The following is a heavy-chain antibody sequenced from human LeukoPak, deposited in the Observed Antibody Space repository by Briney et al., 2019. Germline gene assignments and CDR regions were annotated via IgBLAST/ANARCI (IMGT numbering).Heavy chain of an antibody. D-gene: IGHD3-10*01. J-gene: IGHJ4*02. Sequence: SETLSLTCAVSGVSISSGGYSWSWIRQPPGKGLEWIGYIYHSGSTYYNPSLKSRVTISVDRSKNQFSLKLSSVTAADTAVYYCAREADYYGPYFDYWGQGTLVTVSS. CDR3: AREADYYGPYFDY. CDR1: GVSISSGGYS. V-gene: IGHV4-30-2*01. CDR2: IYHSGST.